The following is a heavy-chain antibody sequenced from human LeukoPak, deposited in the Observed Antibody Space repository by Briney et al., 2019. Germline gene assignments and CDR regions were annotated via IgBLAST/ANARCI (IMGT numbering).Heavy chain of an antibody. V-gene: IGHV1-69*05. D-gene: IGHD2-2*01. CDR1: GGTFSSYA. Sequence: PEASVKVSCKASGGTFSSYAISWVRQAPGQGLEWMGGLIPIFGTANYAQKFQGRVTITTDESTNTAYMELSSLRSEDTAVYYCARDREDIVVVPAAKGGYYYYYMDVWGKGTTVTVSS. CDR3: ARDREDIVVVPAAKGGYYYYYMDV. CDR2: LIPIFGTA. J-gene: IGHJ6*03.